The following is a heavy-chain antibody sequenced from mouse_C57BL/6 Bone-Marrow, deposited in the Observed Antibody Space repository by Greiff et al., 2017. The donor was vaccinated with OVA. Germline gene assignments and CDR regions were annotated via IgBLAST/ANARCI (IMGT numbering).Heavy chain of an antibody. V-gene: IGHV1-81*01. Sequence: QVQLQQSGAELARPGASVKLSCKASGYTFTSYGISWAKQRTGQGLEWIGEIYPRSGNTYYNEKFKGKATLTADKSSSTAYMELRSLTSEDSAVYFCARGITTPVDYWGQGTTLTVSS. D-gene: IGHD1-1*01. CDR2: IYPRSGNT. CDR3: ARGITTPVDY. CDR1: GYTFTSYG. J-gene: IGHJ2*01.